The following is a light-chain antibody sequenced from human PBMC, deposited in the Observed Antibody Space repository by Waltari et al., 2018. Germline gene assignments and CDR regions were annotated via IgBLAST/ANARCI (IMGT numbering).Light chain of an antibody. CDR2: GKD. V-gene: IGLV3-19*01. CDR1: SLRSSY. CDR3: SSRNGRANQVV. Sequence: SSELTQDPAVSVALGQTVRFTCQGDSLRSSYASWYQLKPGQAPVLVIYGKDKQPSGIPDRISGYSSGTTSSLTITGAQAEDEADYYCSSRNGRANQVVFAGGTKVTVL. J-gene: IGLJ3*02.